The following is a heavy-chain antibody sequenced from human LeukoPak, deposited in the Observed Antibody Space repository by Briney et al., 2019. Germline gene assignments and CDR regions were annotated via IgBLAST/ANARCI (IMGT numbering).Heavy chain of an antibody. J-gene: IGHJ4*02. CDR2: IYHSGST. CDR3: ASRSYNWNYLGY. Sequence: PSETLSLTCAVSGYSISSGYYWGWIRQPPGKGLEWIGSIYHSGSTYYNPSLKSRVTISVDTSKNQFSLKLSSVTAADTAVYYYASRSYNWNYLGYWGQGTPVTVSS. CDR1: GYSISSGYY. D-gene: IGHD1-20*01. V-gene: IGHV4-38-2*01.